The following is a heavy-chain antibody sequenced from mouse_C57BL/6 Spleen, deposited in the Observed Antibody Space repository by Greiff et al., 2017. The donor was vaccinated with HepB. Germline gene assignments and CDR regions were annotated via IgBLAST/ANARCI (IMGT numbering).Heavy chain of an antibody. CDR2: ISSGGSYT. Sequence: EVQVVESGGDLVKPGGSLKLSCAASGFTFSSYGMSWVRQTPDKRLEWVATISSGGSYTYYPDSVKGRFTISRDNAKNTLYLQMSSLKSEDTAMYYCARHGDYDRDWCAYWGQGTLVTVSA. CDR1: GFTFSSYG. V-gene: IGHV5-6*01. J-gene: IGHJ3*01. D-gene: IGHD2-4*01. CDR3: ARHGDYDRDWCAY.